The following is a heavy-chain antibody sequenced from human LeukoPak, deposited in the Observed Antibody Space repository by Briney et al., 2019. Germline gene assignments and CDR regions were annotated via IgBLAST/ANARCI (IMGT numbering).Heavy chain of an antibody. V-gene: IGHV1-2*02. CDR1: GYTFTGYY. D-gene: IGHD4-17*01. CDR3: ATHVRGGDYDAFDV. CDR2: INPNSGGT. Sequence: GASVKVSCKASGYTFTGYYMHWVGQAPGQGVEGMGWINPNSGGTNHAQNFQGRVTMTRDTSISTGYVELSRLRSDDSAVYYCATHVRGGDYDAFDVWGQGTMVTVSS. J-gene: IGHJ3*01.